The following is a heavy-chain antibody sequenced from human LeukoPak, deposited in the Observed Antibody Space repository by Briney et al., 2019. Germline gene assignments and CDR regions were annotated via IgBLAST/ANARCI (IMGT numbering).Heavy chain of an antibody. CDR3: ARGLFNYDNSGLNY. Sequence: PGGSLRLSCAASGFTFSSYAMYWVRRAPGKGLEWVTNIWYDGSNKYYADSAKGRFTISRDNSKNTLYRQMNSLRAEDTAVYYCARGLFNYDNSGLNYWGQGTRVTVSS. CDR2: IWYDGSNK. D-gene: IGHD3-22*01. V-gene: IGHV3-33*01. J-gene: IGHJ4*02. CDR1: GFTFSSYA.